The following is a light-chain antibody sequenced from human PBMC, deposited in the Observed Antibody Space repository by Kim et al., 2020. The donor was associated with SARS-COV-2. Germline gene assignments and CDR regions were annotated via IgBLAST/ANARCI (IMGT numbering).Light chain of an antibody. CDR2: AVS. Sequence: DIQMTQSPSSLSASVGDRVTITCRASQAIRKYVAWYQQRPGKIPKLLIHAVSTLQSGVPSRFSGGGSGTDFTLTIRGLQPEDVATYYCQIYDTVPYNFGQGTKLEI. CDR3: QIYDTVPYN. CDR1: QAIRKY. J-gene: IGKJ2*01. V-gene: IGKV1-27*01.